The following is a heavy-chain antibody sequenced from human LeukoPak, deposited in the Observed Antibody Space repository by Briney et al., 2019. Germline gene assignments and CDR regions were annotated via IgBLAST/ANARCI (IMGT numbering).Heavy chain of an antibody. CDR1: GFTFSSFT. CDR3: AREMYAGWYFAFDI. V-gene: IGHV3-21*01. CDR2: ISNSGDYI. Sequence: PGGSLRLSCTVSGFTFSSFTMNWVRQGPGKGLEWVASISNSGDYISYADSLKGRFTISRDNAKNSLFLQMSSQRAEDTAVYYCAREMYAGWYFAFDIWGQGTMVTVSS. J-gene: IGHJ3*02. D-gene: IGHD6-19*01.